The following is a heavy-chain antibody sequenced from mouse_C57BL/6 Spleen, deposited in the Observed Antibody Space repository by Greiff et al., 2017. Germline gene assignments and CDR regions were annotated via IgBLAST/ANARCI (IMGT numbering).Heavy chain of an antibody. V-gene: IGHV1-69*01. Sequence: QVQLQQSGAELVMPGASVKLSCKASGYTFTSYWMHWVKQRPGQGLEWIGEIDPSDSYTNYNQKFKGKSTLTVDKSSSTAYMQLSSLTSEDSAVYYCARKRTSYDYYAMDYWGQGTSVTVSS. CDR3: ARKRTSYDYYAMDY. CDR2: IDPSDSYT. CDR1: GYTFTSYW. J-gene: IGHJ4*01. D-gene: IGHD2-12*01.